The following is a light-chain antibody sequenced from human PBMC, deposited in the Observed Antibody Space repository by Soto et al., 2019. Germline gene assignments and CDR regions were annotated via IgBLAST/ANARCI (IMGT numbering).Light chain of an antibody. Sequence: QSALTQPPSASGSPGQSVTISCTGCSSDVGAYNYVSWYQQHPGKAPKLMIYEVTKRPSGVPDRFSGSKSGNTASLTVSGLQAEDEADYYCSSYAGSNNLPFGGGTKLTVL. J-gene: IGLJ3*02. CDR3: SSYAGSNNLP. CDR1: SSDVGAYNY. V-gene: IGLV2-8*01. CDR2: EVT.